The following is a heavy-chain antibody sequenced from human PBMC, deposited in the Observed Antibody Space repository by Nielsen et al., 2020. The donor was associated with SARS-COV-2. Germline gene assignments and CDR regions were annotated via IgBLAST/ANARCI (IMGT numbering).Heavy chain of an antibody. V-gene: IGHV4-61*01. Sequence: SETLSLTCIVSGGSISTGSHYWSWIRQPPGKGLEWIGYIYYSGSTNYNPSLKSRVSISVDRSKNQFSLKLTSVTAADTAVYYCVRIDMATISVDYWGRGTLVTVSS. CDR1: GGSISTGSHY. J-gene: IGHJ4*02. CDR2: IYYSGST. CDR3: VRIDMATISVDY. D-gene: IGHD5-24*01.